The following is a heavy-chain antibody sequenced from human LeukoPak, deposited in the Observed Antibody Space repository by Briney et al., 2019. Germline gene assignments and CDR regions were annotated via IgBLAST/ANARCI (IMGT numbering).Heavy chain of an antibody. CDR3: AREVDTPRDAYNWFDP. CDR2: IIPIFGTA. CDR1: GYTFTGYY. V-gene: IGHV1-69*05. J-gene: IGHJ5*02. Sequence: SVKVSCKASGYTFTGYYIHWVRQAPGQGLEWMGRIIPIFGTANYAQKFQGRVTITTDESTSTAYMELSSLRSEDTAVYYCAREVDTPRDAYNWFDPWGQGTLVTVSS. D-gene: IGHD5-18*01.